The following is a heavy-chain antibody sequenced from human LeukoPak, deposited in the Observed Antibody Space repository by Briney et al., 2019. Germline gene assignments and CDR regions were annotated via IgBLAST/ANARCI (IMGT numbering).Heavy chain of an antibody. Sequence: GSSVQVSCKASGGTFSSYAISWVRQAPGQGLEWMGRIIPIFGTANYAQKFQGRVTITTDESTSTAYMELSSLRSEDTAVYYCARGRYCSGGSCYSKGGEWLNYYYYYMDVWGKGTTVTVSS. CDR1: GGTFSSYA. J-gene: IGHJ6*03. CDR2: IIPIFGTA. CDR3: ARGRYCSGGSCYSKGGEWLNYYYYYMDV. V-gene: IGHV1-69*05. D-gene: IGHD2-15*01.